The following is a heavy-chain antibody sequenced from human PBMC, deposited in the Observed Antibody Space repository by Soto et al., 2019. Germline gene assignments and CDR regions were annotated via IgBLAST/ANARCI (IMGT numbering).Heavy chain of an antibody. CDR3: ASSAVPSIAVADYYYGMDV. J-gene: IGHJ6*02. CDR2: INPNSGGT. CDR1: GYTFTGYY. V-gene: IGHV1-2*02. Sequence: GASVKVSCKASGYTFTGYYMHWVLQAPGQGLEWMGWINPNSGGTNYAQKFQGRVTMTRDTSISTAYMELSRLRSDDTAVYYCASSAVPSIAVADYYYGMDVWGQGTTVTVSS. D-gene: IGHD6-19*01.